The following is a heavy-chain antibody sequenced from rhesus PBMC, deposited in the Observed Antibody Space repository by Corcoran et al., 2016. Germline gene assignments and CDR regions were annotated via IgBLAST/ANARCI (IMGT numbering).Heavy chain of an antibody. D-gene: IGHD2-15*01. J-gene: IGHJ6*01. CDR3: ARLIYCSSTYCSADGLDS. V-gene: IGHV4-93*02. Sequence: QVQLQESGPAVVKPSETLSLTCAVSGGSISSTNWWSWIRQSPGKGLEWSGGIYGRGSYPKANPSLKSRVPISIDTAKNQFSRKLISVAAADSAVYYCARLIYCSSTYCSADGLDSWGQGVVVTVSS. CDR2: IYGRGSYP. CDR1: GGSISSTNW.